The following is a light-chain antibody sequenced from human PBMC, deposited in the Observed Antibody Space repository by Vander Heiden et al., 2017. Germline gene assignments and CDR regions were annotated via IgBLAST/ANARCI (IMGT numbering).Light chain of an antibody. CDR1: QNLLYSSNSKNH. V-gene: IGKV4-1*01. CDR2: WAS. Sequence: DIVMTQSPDSLAVSLGERAAINCKSSQNLLYSSNSKNHLAWFQQKPGQPPKLLIYWASTRESGVPDRFSGSVSGTDFTLTISSLRPEDVAVYYCQQYYTPPYTFGQGTKLEIK. J-gene: IGKJ2*01. CDR3: QQYYTPPYT.